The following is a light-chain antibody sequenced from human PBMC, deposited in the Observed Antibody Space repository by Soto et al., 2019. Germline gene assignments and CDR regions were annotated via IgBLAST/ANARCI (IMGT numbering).Light chain of an antibody. Sequence: ELVLTQSPGTLSLSPGERATFSCRASQSVSSNLAWYQQKPGQAPRLLIYGASIRATGIPARFSGSGSGTEFTITISTLQSEDFAVYYCQQRSNWPLTFGGGTKVDIK. CDR1: QSVSSN. V-gene: IGKV3-15*01. CDR3: QQRSNWPLT. J-gene: IGKJ4*01. CDR2: GAS.